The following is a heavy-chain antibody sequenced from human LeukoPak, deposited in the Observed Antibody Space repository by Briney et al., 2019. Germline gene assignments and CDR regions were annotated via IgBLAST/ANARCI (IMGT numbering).Heavy chain of an antibody. V-gene: IGHV1-2*02. J-gene: IGHJ4*02. Sequence: ASVKVSCKASGYTFTGYYMHWVRQAPGQGLEWMGWINPNSGGTNYAQKFQGRVTMTRDTSISTAYMELSRLRSDDTAVYYCARSLIRLLWFGELRGHYYDSSGYSDYYFDYWGQGTLVTVSS. CDR3: ARSLIRLLWFGELRGHYYDSSGYSDYYFDY. CDR1: GYTFTGYY. CDR2: INPNSGGT. D-gene: IGHD3-22*01.